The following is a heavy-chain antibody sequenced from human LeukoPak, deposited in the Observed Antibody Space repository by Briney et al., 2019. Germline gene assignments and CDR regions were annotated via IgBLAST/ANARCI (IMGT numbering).Heavy chain of an antibody. J-gene: IGHJ4*02. CDR2: INEDGADS. CDR1: GFTFSGHW. D-gene: IGHD1-1*01. CDR3: VRDETLWTLDW. V-gene: IGHV3-74*03. Sequence: GGSLRLSCTASGFTFSGHWIHWVRQAPGRGLVWVSRINEDGADSMYAESVKGRFTIPRDNAKNTVYLQMNSLRAEDTAVYYCVRDETLWTLDWWGQGTLVSVSS.